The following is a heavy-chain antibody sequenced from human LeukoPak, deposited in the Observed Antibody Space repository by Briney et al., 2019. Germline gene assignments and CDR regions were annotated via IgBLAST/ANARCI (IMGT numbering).Heavy chain of an antibody. CDR1: GFTFSSYA. V-gene: IGHV3-30-3*01. CDR3: ARDQYASGWNGCFDS. J-gene: IGHJ5*01. D-gene: IGHD6-19*01. CDR2: ISYDGSNK. Sequence: PGGSLRLSCAASGFTFSSYAMHWVRQAPGKGLEWVALISYDGSNKYYADSVKGRFTISRDNSKNMLYVQMNSLRTEDTAVYYCARDQYASGWNGCFDSWGQGTLVIVSS.